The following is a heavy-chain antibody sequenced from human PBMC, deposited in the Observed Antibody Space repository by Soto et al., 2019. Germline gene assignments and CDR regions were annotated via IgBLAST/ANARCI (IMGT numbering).Heavy chain of an antibody. J-gene: IGHJ6*02. D-gene: IGHD3-16*01. CDR3: AGGGLLQNYYYYGMDV. V-gene: IGHV1-69*01. CDR1: GGTFSSYA. CDR2: IIPIFGTA. Sequence: QVQLVQSGAEVKKPGSSVKVSCKASGGTFSSYAISWVRQAPGQGLEWMGGIIPIFGTANYAQKFQGRVTINADESTSTAYMELSSLRSEDTAVYYCAGGGLLQNYYYYGMDVWGQGTTVTVSS.